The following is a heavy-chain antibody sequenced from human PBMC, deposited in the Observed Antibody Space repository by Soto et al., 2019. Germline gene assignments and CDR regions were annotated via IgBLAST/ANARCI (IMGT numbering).Heavy chain of an antibody. CDR2: IYHSGSI. CDR3: ARVWTTVTNWFDP. J-gene: IGHJ5*02. Sequence: SETLSLTCAVSGGSISSSNWWSWVRQPPGKGLEWIGEIYHSGSINYNPSLKSRVTISVDKSKNQFSLKLSSVTAADTAVYYCARVWTTVTNWFDPWGQGTLVTVSS. D-gene: IGHD4-17*01. CDR1: GGSISSSNW. V-gene: IGHV4-4*02.